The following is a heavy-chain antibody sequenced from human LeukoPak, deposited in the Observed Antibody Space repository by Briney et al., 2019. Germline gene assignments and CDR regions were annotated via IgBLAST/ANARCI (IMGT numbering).Heavy chain of an antibody. CDR3: AKDYITAAVQFDY. CDR1: GFTFDDYA. D-gene: IGHD6-13*01. CDR2: ISGSGGST. Sequence: GGSLRLSCAASGFTFDDYAMHWVRQAPGKGLEWVSAISGSGGSTYYADSVKGRFTISRDNSKNTLYLQMNSLRAEDTAVYYCAKDYITAAVQFDYWGQGTLVTVSS. V-gene: IGHV3-23*01. J-gene: IGHJ4*02.